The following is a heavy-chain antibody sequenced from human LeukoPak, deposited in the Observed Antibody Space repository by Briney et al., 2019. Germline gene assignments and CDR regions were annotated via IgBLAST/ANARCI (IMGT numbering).Heavy chain of an antibody. CDR3: ARDRSTGYCSGGSCYSRHFQH. J-gene: IGHJ1*01. D-gene: IGHD2-15*01. Sequence: GASVKVSCKASGCTFTGYYMHWVRQAPGQGLEWMGWINPNSGGTNYAQKFQGRVTMTRDTSISTAYMELSRLRSDDTAVYYCARDRSTGYCSGGSCYSRHFQHWGQGTLVTVSS. CDR1: GCTFTGYY. CDR2: INPNSGGT. V-gene: IGHV1-2*02.